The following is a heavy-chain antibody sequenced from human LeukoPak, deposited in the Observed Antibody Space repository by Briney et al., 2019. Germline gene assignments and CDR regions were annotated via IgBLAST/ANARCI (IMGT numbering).Heavy chain of an antibody. Sequence: GGSLRLSCAVSGITLSNYGMSWVRQAPGKGLEWVSGISGSGGNTYYADSVKGRFTISRDNSKNTLYLQMNSLRAEDTAFYYCAKGDTVFRGGPDYWGQGTLVTVSS. CDR3: AKGDTVFRGGPDY. J-gene: IGHJ4*02. CDR2: ISGSGGNT. D-gene: IGHD3-10*01. V-gene: IGHV3-23*01. CDR1: GITLSNYG.